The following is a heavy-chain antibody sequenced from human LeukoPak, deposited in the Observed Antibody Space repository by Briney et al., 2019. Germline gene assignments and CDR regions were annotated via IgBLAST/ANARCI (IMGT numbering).Heavy chain of an antibody. CDR1: GFTFSSYA. CDR2: ISYDGSNK. Sequence: PGGSLRLSCAASGFTFSSYAMHWVRQAPGKGLEWVAVISYDGSNKYYADSVKGRFTISRDNSKNTLYLQMNSLRAEDTAVYYCARGRDGYNFDDAFDIWGQGTMVTVSS. V-gene: IGHV3-30*01. D-gene: IGHD5-24*01. CDR3: ARGRDGYNFDDAFDI. J-gene: IGHJ3*02.